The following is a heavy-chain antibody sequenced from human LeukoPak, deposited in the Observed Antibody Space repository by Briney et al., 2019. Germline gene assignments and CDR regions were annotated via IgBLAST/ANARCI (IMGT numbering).Heavy chain of an antibody. D-gene: IGHD6-13*01. J-gene: IGHJ4*02. Sequence: SETLSLTCTVSGGSISSSSYYWGWLRQPPGKGLEWIGSIYYSGSTYYNPSLKSRVTISVDTSKNQLSLKLSSVTAADTAVYYCASARTSSRSWFTFDYWGQGILVTVSS. CDR1: GGSISSSSYY. CDR3: ASARTSSRSWFTFDY. CDR2: IYYSGST. V-gene: IGHV4-39*01.